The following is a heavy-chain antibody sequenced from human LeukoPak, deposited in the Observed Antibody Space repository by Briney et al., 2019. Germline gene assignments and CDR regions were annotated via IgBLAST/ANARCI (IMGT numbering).Heavy chain of an antibody. V-gene: IGHV3-30*01. CDR3: ARAPRGAVAGTYYYYGMGV. J-gene: IGHJ6*02. D-gene: IGHD6-19*01. Sequence: ADSVKGRFTISRDNSKNTLYLQMNSLRAEDTAVYYCARAPRGAVAGTYYYYGMGVWGQGTTVTVSS.